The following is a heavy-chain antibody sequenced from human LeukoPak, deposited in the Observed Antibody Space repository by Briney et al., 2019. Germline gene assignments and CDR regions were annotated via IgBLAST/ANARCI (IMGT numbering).Heavy chain of an antibody. J-gene: IGHJ4*02. Sequence: GASVKVSCKASGYTFTSYGISWVRQAPGQGLEWMGWISAYNGNTNYAQKLQGRVTMTTDTSTSTAYMELRSLRSDDTAVYYCARDRSLNCGGDCYYFDYWGQGTLVTVSS. CDR1: GYTFTSYG. V-gene: IGHV1-18*01. D-gene: IGHD2-21*02. CDR2: ISAYNGNT. CDR3: ARDRSLNCGGDCYYFDY.